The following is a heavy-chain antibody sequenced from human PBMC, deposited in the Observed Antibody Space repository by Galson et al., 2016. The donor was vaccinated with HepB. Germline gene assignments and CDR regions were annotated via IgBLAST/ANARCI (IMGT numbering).Heavy chain of an antibody. CDR1: GFSFSDSY. Sequence: LRLSCAASGFSFSDSYMSWIRQAPGKGLDWVSYISRSGDAIDYSDSVKGRFTISRDNTKNSLYLQMNSLRAEDTAVYYCAKGHTSLDFGGQGTLVTVSS. CDR2: ISRSGDAI. CDR3: AKGHTSLDF. D-gene: IGHD3/OR15-3a*01. J-gene: IGHJ4*02. V-gene: IGHV3-11*01.